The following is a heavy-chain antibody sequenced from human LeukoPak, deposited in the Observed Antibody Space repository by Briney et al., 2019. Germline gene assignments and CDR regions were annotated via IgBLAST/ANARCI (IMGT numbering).Heavy chain of an antibody. Sequence: GESLKISCKGSGYSVTTYWIGWVRQMPGKGLEWMGIIYPGDSDTRYSPSFQGQVTISADKSINTAYLQWSSLKASDTAMYYCARGPGGFGELFNPFDYWGQGTLVTVSS. CDR1: GYSVTTYW. D-gene: IGHD3-10*01. J-gene: IGHJ4*02. CDR3: ARGPGGFGELFNPFDY. CDR2: IYPGDSDT. V-gene: IGHV5-51*01.